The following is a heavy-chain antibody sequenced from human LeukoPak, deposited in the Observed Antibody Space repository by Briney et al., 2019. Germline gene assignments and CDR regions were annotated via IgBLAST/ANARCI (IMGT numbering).Heavy chain of an antibody. V-gene: IGHV6-1*01. D-gene: IGHD2-2*01. J-gene: IGHJ5*02. CDR3: TRRLTQYDCFDP. CDR1: GDSVSNKNTA. Sequence: SQTLSLTCAISGDSVSNKNTAWNWIRQSPSRGLEWLGRTYYRSKWHNTYAACVKSRITINPDTSKNQFSLHLNSVTPEDTAVYYCTRRLTQYDCFDPWGQGILVTVSS. CDR2: TYYRSKWHN.